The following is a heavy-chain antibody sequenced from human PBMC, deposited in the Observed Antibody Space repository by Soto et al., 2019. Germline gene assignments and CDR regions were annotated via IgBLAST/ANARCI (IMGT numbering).Heavy chain of an antibody. CDR1: GFTFRGYW. CDR3: ARDPSRGGDFVC. J-gene: IGHJ4*02. D-gene: IGHD3-10*01. Sequence: EVHLEESGGGLVQPGGSLRLSCAASGFTFRGYWMNWVRQPPGKGLEWLGNINQDGSEKSHVDSWKGRFTISVDNTNISLYFQRKSLRAEDTAVYYCARDPSRGGDFVCWGQGALVTVYS. CDR2: INQDGSEK. V-gene: IGHV3-7*05.